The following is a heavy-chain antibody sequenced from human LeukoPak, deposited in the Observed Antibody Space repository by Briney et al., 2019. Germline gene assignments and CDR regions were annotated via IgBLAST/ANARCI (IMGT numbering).Heavy chain of an antibody. CDR2: INWNGGST. CDR1: GFSFDDYG. D-gene: IGHD6-6*01. J-gene: IGHJ5*02. CDR3: ARELGIAARYNWFDP. V-gene: IGHV3-20*04. Sequence: GSLRLSCAASGFSFDDYGMSWVRQAPGKGLEWVSGINWNGGSTGYADSVKGRFTISRDNAKNSLYLQMNSLRAEDTALYYCARELGIAARYNWFDPWGQGTLVTVSS.